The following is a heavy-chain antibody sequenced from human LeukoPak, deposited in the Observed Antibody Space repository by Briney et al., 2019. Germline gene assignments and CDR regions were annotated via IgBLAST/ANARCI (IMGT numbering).Heavy chain of an antibody. CDR1: GGSFSGYY. V-gene: IGHV4-34*01. CDR3: ASGRTRTRNFDY. J-gene: IGHJ4*02. Sequence: SETLSLTCAVYGGSFSGYYWSWIRQPPGKGLEWIGEINHSGSTNYNPSLKGRVTISVDTSKNQFSLKLSSVTAADTAVYYCASGRTRTRNFDYWGQGTLVTVSS. CDR2: INHSGST. D-gene: IGHD1-14*01.